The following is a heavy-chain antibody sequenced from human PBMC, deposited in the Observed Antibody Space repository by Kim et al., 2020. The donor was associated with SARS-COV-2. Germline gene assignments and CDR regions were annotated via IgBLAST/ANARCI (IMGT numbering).Heavy chain of an antibody. V-gene: IGHV3-66*01. Sequence: GGSLRLSCAASGFTVSSNYMSWVRQAPGKGLEWVSVIYSGGSTYYADSVKGRFTISRDNSKNTLYLQMNSLRAEDTAVYYCARGAKNYDFWSGPVHYYYGMDVWGQGTTVTVSS. CDR1: GFTVSSNY. D-gene: IGHD3-3*01. CDR2: IYSGGST. J-gene: IGHJ6*02. CDR3: ARGAKNYDFWSGPVHYYYGMDV.